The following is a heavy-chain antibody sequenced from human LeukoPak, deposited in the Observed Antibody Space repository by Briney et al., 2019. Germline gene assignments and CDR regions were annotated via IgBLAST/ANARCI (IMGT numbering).Heavy chain of an antibody. CDR2: INPSGGST. CDR3: ARGALPVYYYDSSGYYRFDY. Sequence: ASVKVSCKASGYTFTSYYMHWVRQAPGQGLEWMGIINPSGGSTSYAQKFQGRVTMTRDTSTSTVYMELSSLRSEDTAVYYCARGALPVYYYDSSGYYRFDYWGQGTLVTVSS. V-gene: IGHV1-46*01. D-gene: IGHD3-22*01. CDR1: GYTFTSYY. J-gene: IGHJ4*02.